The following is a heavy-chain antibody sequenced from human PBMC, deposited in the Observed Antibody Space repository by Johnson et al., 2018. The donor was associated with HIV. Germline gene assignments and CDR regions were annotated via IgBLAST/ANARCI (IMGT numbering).Heavy chain of an antibody. CDR1: GFTFSSYG. CDR2: VSYDGSTE. V-gene: IGHV3-30*19. CDR3: AKVVVVPAAIWAFDI. Sequence: QVQLVESGGGVVQPGGSLRLSCAASGFTFSSYGMHWVRQAPGKGLEWVAVVSYDGSTEFYADSVKGRFTISRDNSKNTLYLQMNSLRAEDTAVYYCAKVVVVPAAIWAFDIWGQGTMVTVSS. J-gene: IGHJ3*02. D-gene: IGHD2-2*01.